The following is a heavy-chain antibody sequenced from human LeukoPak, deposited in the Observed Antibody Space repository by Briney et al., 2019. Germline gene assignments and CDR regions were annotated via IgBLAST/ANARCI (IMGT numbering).Heavy chain of an antibody. CDR2: IYYSGST. Sequence: SQTLSLTCTVSGGSISSGGYYWSWIRQHPGKGLEWIGYIYYSGSTYYNPSLKSRVTISVDTSKNQFSLKLSSVTAADTAVYYCARSRVPRSVIRWFFDLWGRGTLVTVSS. J-gene: IGHJ2*01. CDR3: ARSRVPRSVIRWFFDL. D-gene: IGHD2/OR15-2a*01. V-gene: IGHV4-31*03. CDR1: GGSISSGGYY.